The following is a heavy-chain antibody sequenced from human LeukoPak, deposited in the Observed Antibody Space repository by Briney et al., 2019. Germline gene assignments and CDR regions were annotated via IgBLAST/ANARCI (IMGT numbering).Heavy chain of an antibody. CDR3: AKSAEGYYFDY. D-gene: IGHD6-25*01. CDR2: ISGSGGST. CDR1: RYTFSSYE. V-gene: IGHV3-23*01. J-gene: IGHJ4*02. Sequence: PGGSLRLSCAASRYTFSSYEMNWVRQAPGKGLEWVSAISGSGGSTYYADSVKGRFTISRDNSKNTLYLQMNSLRAEDTAVYYCAKSAEGYYFDYWGQGTLVTVSS.